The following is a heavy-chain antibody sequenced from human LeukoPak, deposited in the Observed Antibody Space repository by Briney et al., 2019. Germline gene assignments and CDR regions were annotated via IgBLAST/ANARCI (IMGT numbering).Heavy chain of an antibody. CDR1: GGSIGSSSYY. Sequence: SETLSLTCTVSGGSIGSSSYYWGWIRQPPGKGLEWIGSIYYSGSTYYNPSLKSRVTISVDTSKNQFSLKLSSVTAADTAVYYCASPFPHSGYPDYWGQGTLVTVSS. CDR2: IYYSGST. D-gene: IGHD3-22*01. V-gene: IGHV4-39*07. CDR3: ASPFPHSGYPDY. J-gene: IGHJ4*02.